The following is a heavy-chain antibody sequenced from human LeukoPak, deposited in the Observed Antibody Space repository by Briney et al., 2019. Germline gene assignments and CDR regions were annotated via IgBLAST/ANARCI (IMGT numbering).Heavy chain of an antibody. J-gene: IGHJ4*02. Sequence: ASVKVSCKASGYTFTSYDINWVRQATGQGLEWMGWTNPNSGNTGYAQKFQGRVTMTRNTSISTAYMELSSLRSEDTAVYYCASEGYDYVWGSYRYGNYWGQGTLVTVSS. V-gene: IGHV1-8*01. CDR2: TNPNSGNT. D-gene: IGHD3-16*02. CDR3: ASEGYDYVWGSYRYGNY. CDR1: GYTFTSYD.